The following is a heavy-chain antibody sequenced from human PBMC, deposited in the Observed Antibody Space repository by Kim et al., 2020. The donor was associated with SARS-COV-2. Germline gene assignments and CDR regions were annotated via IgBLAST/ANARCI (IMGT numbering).Heavy chain of an antibody. CDR2: YL. CDR3: ARGGGYWYFDL. J-gene: IGHJ2*01. D-gene: IGHD3-10*01. Sequence: YLYYAGSVKGRFTISRDNAKNSLYLQMNSLRAEDTAVYYCARGGGYWYFDLWGRGTLVTVSS. V-gene: IGHV3-21*01.